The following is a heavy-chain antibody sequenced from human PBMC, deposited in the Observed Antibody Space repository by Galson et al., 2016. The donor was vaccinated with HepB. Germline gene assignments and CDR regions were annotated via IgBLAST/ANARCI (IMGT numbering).Heavy chain of an antibody. Sequence: SVKVSCKASGYTFTSYAIQWVRQAPGQRPEWLGWINAGKVDTQYSQSLQGRITINNDTPASTDYMELSSLTSEDTAMYYCARTVVTPRRHGPFDIWGHGTMVAVSS. CDR3: ARTVVTPRRHGPFDI. V-gene: IGHV1-3*01. D-gene: IGHD4-23*01. J-gene: IGHJ3*02. CDR2: INAGKVDT. CDR1: GYTFTSYA.